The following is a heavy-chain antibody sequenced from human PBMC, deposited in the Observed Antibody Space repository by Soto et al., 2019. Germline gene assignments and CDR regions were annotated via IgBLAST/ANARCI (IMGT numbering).Heavy chain of an antibody. CDR1: GFTFSSYA. J-gene: IGHJ3*02. V-gene: IGHV3-23*01. CDR3: AKNNHSDFGDPRDSFDI. CDR2: ISGSGGST. D-gene: IGHD4-17*01. Sequence: EVQLLESGGGLVQPGGSLRLSCAASGFTFSSYAMSWVRQAPGKGLEWVSAISGSGGSTYYADSVKGRFSISRDNSKNTLYLQMNSLRDEDTAVYYCAKNNHSDFGDPRDSFDIWGQGTMVTVSS.